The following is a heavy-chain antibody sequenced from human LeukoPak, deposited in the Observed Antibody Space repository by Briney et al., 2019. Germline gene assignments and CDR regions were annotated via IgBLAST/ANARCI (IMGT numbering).Heavy chain of an antibody. CDR2: ISYDGSNK. CDR3: ARGRDGYNFDY. D-gene: IGHD5-24*01. V-gene: IGHV3-30-3*01. CDR1: GFPFSSYW. J-gene: IGHJ4*02. Sequence: GGSLRLSCVASGFPFSSYWMTWVRQAPGKGLEWVAVISYDGSNKYYADSVKGRFTISRDNSKNTLYLQMNSLRAEDTAVYYCARGRDGYNFDYWGQGTLVTVSS.